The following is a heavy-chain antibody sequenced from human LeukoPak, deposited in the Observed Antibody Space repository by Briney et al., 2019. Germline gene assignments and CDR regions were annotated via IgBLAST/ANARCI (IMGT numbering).Heavy chain of an antibody. CDR1: GFTFSSYG. J-gene: IGHJ5*02. CDR3: ARDEIGASFDP. Sequence: PGRSLRLSCAASGFTFSSYGMHWVRQAPGKGLEWVAVIWYDGSNKYYADSVKGRFTISRDNSKNTLYLQMNSLRAKDTAVYYCARDEIGASFDPWGQGTLVTVSS. CDR2: IWYDGSNK. D-gene: IGHD1-26*01. V-gene: IGHV3-33*01.